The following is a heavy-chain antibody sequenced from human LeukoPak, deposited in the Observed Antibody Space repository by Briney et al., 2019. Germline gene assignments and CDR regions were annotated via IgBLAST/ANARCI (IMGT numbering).Heavy chain of an antibody. J-gene: IGHJ4*02. CDR1: GFTFSSYW. CDR3: VTWSGPDSEPLNF. Sequence: GGSLRLSCVASGFTFSSYWMSWVRQAPGKGLEWVANIKQDGSEKYYVDSVKGRFTISRDNAKNSLYLQMNSLRAEDTAVYYCVTWSGPDSEPLNFWGQGTLVAISS. V-gene: IGHV3-7*01. CDR2: IKQDGSEK. D-gene: IGHD3-3*01.